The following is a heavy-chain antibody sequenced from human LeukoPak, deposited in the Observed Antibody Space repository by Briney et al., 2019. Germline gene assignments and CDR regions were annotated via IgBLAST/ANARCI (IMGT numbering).Heavy chain of an antibody. D-gene: IGHD3-10*01. CDR1: GGSISSYY. Sequence: PSETLSLTCTVSGGSISSYYWSWIRQPPGKGLEWIGYIYYSGSTNYNPSLKGRVTISVDTSKNQFSLKLSSVTAADTAVYYCARDVPGSHAFDIWGQGTMVTVSS. CDR2: IYYSGST. CDR3: ARDVPGSHAFDI. V-gene: IGHV4-59*01. J-gene: IGHJ3*02.